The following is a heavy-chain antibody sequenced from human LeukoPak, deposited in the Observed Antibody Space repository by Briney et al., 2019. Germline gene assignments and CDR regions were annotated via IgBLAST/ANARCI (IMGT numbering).Heavy chain of an antibody. CDR3: ARTVVGATTDDAFDI. CDR1: GGTFSSYA. D-gene: IGHD1-26*01. J-gene: IGHJ3*02. Sequence: ASVKVSCKASGGTFSSYAISWVRQAPGQGLEWMGRIIPIFGTANYAQKFQGRVTITTDESTSTAYMELSSLRSEDTAVYYCARTVVGATTDDAFDIWAKGQWLPSLQ. CDR2: IIPIFGTA. V-gene: IGHV1-69*05.